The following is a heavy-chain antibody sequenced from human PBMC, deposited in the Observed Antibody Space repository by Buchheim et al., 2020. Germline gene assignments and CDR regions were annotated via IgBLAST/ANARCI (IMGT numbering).Heavy chain of an antibody. D-gene: IGHD6-19*01. CDR1: GFSFSPFG. CDR3: ARDFSGWSRDY. V-gene: IGHV3-21*01. Sequence: DVQLVESGGGRVMPGGSLTLSCVTSGFSFSPFGMTWVRQAPGKGLEWVATVGSGHHTFYADLVEGRFTVSRDNARSSVYLQLNSLRAEDTAVYFCARDFSGWSRDYWGQGTL. J-gene: IGHJ4*02. CDR2: VGSGHHT.